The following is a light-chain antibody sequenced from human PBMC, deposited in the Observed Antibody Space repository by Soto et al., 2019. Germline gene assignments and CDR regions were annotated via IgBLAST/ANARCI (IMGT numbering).Light chain of an antibody. CDR2: DVT. V-gene: IGLV2-14*01. CDR1: SSDIGAYNY. Sequence: QSALTQPASVSGSPGQSITISCTGTSSDIGAYNYVSWYQQHPGKVPKLMIYDVTNRPSGGSHRFSGSKSGNTASLTISGLQAEDEADYYCCSFTSSSTRVFGGGTKLTVL. CDR3: CSFTSSSTRV. J-gene: IGLJ2*01.